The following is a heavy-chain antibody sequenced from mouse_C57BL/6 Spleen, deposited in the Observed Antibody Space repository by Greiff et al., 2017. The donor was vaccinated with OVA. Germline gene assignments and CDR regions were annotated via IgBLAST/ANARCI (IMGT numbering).Heavy chain of an antibody. CDR2: INPNNGGT. V-gene: IGHV1-26*01. CDR1: GYTFTDYY. Sequence: EVQLQQSGPELVKPGASVKISCKASGYTFTDYYMNWVKQSHGKSLEWIGDINPNNGGTSYNQKFKGKATLTVDKSSSTAYMELRSLTSEDSAVYYCAPLEGSSSWGQGTLVTVSA. CDR3: APLEGSSS. J-gene: IGHJ3*01. D-gene: IGHD1-1*01.